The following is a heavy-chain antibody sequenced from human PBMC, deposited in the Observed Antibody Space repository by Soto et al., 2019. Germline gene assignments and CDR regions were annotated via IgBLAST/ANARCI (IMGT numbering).Heavy chain of an antibody. D-gene: IGHD3-22*01. CDR1: GYRFTGYW. Sequence: GESLKISCTGSGYRFTGYWISWVRQVPGKGLEWMGKIDPSDSYTNYSPSFRGHVTISATKSITTVFLQWSSLRASDTAMYYCARQIYDSDTGPNFQYYFDSWGQGTPVTVSS. CDR2: IDPSDSYT. V-gene: IGHV5-10-1*01. CDR3: ARQIYDSDTGPNFQYYFDS. J-gene: IGHJ4*02.